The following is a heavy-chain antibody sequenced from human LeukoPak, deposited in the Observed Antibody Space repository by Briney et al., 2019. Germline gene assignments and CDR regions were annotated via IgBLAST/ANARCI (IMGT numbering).Heavy chain of an antibody. CDR3: AREGYSSSWYYFDY. J-gene: IGHJ4*02. V-gene: IGHV3-64*01. CDR1: GFTFSSYA. CDR2: ISSNGGST. Sequence: GGSLRLSCSASGFTFSSYAMHWVRQAPGKGLEYVSAISSNGGSTYYANSVKGRFTISRDNSKNTLYLQMGSLRAEDMAVYYCAREGYSSSWYYFDYWGQGTLVTVSS. D-gene: IGHD6-13*01.